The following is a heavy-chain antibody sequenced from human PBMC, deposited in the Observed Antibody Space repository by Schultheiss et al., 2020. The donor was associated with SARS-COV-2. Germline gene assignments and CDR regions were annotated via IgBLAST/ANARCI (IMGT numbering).Heavy chain of an antibody. D-gene: IGHD3-16*01. J-gene: IGHJ4*02. Sequence: GESLKISCAASGFTFSSYSMNWVRQAPGKGLEWVSSISSSSSYIYYADSVKGRFTISRDNSKNTLYLQMNSLRAEDTAVYYCAKDEGYVWGSHFDYWGQGTLVAVSS. CDR1: GFTFSSYS. CDR2: ISSSSSYI. CDR3: AKDEGYVWGSHFDY. V-gene: IGHV3-21*04.